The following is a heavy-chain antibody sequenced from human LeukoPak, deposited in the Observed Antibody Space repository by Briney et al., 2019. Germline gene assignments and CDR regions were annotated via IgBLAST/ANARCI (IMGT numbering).Heavy chain of an antibody. CDR3: ARGTGDSSGYYYVY. Sequence: SVKVSCKASGGTFSSYAISWVRQAPGQGPEWMGGIIPLFGTANYAQKFQGRVTITADESTSTAYMELRILRSEDTAVYYCARGTGDSSGYYYVYWGQGTLVTVSS. V-gene: IGHV1-69*13. CDR2: IIPLFGTA. D-gene: IGHD3-22*01. J-gene: IGHJ4*02. CDR1: GGTFSSYA.